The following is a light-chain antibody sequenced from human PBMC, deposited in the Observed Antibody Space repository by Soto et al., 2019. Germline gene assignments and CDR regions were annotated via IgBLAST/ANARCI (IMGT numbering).Light chain of an antibody. CDR3: TSYTTCSTRDV. Sequence: QSALTQPASVSRSPGQSITMSCTVTSSDVGGYNYVFWYQQHPGKAPKLIIYEISNRPTGVSNRFSGSKSGHTSSLTISGIQSEDEADDFCTSYTTCSTRDVFGSGTKVTVL. CDR1: SSDVGGYNY. J-gene: IGLJ1*01. V-gene: IGLV2-14*01. CDR2: EIS.